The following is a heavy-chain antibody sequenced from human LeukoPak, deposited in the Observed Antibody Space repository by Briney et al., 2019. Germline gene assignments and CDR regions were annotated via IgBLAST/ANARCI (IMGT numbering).Heavy chain of an antibody. CDR3: ARDSGTTGEVKFDP. D-gene: IGHD3-10*01. J-gene: IGHJ5*02. V-gene: IGHV4-4*07. CDR1: GGSISSDY. Sequence: SETLSLTCTVSGGSISSDYWSWIRQPAGKGLEWIGRIYSRGTTYNPSLKDRVTMSADTSRNHVSLTLNSVTAADTAMYYCARDSGTTGEVKFDPWGQGTLVTVSS. CDR2: IYSRGT.